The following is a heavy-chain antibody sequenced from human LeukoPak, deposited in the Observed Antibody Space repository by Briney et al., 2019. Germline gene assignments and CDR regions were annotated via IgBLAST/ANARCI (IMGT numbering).Heavy chain of an antibody. D-gene: IGHD3-10*01. V-gene: IGHV2-5*01. CDR2: IYWNNNK. CDR3: VHPPADVWFGDLSIDAFDI. CDR1: GFSLTTSGVS. Sequence: SGPTLVNPTQTLTLTCSFSGFSLTTSGVSVGWIRQPPGKALEWLALIYWNNNKHYRPSLKNRLTITKDTSNNEVVLTLANVDPVDTATYYCVHPPADVWFGDLSIDAFDIWGQGTTVAVSS. J-gene: IGHJ3*02.